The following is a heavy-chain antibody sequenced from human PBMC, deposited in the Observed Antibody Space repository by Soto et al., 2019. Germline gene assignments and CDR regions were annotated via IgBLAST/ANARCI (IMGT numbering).Heavy chain of an antibody. D-gene: IGHD3-3*01. CDR2: LHHSGST. CDR3: TRRGGGGSGVFIIDWCGT. V-gene: IGHV4-4*02. J-gene: IGHJ5*02. Sequence: PSDTLALTCDVAGGPLIRTSRWTWAPQTPRKGLEWIGELHHSGSTNSNPSLKSRVTISADKSKNQFFLNLASVTAADTAMYYCTRRGGGGSGVFIIDWCGTWGQGSEVMVSS. CDR1: GGPLIRTSR.